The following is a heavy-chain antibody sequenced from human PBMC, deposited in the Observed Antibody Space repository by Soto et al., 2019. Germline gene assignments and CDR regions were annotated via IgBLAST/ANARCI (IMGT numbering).Heavy chain of an antibody. CDR1: GFTFSSYW. J-gene: IGHJ6*02. CDR3: ARVSSYGSYYGMDV. Sequence: PGGSLRLSCAASGFTFSSYWMHWVRQAPGKGLVWVSRINSDGSSTSYADSAKGRFTISRDNAKNTLYLQMNSLRAEDTAVYYCARVSSYGSYYGMDVWGQGTTVTVSS. V-gene: IGHV3-74*01. D-gene: IGHD5-18*01. CDR2: INSDGSST.